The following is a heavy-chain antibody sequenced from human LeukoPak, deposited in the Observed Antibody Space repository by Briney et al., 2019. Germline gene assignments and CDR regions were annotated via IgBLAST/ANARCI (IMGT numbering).Heavy chain of an antibody. Sequence: SQTLSLTCAVSGGSISSGGYSWSWIRQPPGKGLEWIGYIYHSGSTYYNPSLKSRVTISVDRSKNQLSLKLSSVTAADTAVYYRARVYSSGWYYFDYWGQGTLVTVSS. D-gene: IGHD6-19*01. CDR1: GGSISSGGYS. CDR2: IYHSGST. V-gene: IGHV4-30-2*01. J-gene: IGHJ4*02. CDR3: ARVYSSGWYYFDY.